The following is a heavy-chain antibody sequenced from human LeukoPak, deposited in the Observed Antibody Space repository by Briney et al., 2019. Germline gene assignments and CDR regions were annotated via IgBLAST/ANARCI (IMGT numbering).Heavy chain of an antibody. CDR1: GFIFSSYA. J-gene: IGHJ4*02. V-gene: IGHV3-30*04. CDR3: AKAGDEAHLKGYSYGFLYFDY. Sequence: PGGSLRLSCAASGFIFSSYAMHWVRQAPGKGLEWVVIVSYDGSDKYYTDSVKGRFTISRDNSKNTLYLQMNSLRAEDTAVYYCAKAGDEAHLKGYSYGFLYFDYWGQGTLVTVSS. D-gene: IGHD5-18*01. CDR2: VSYDGSDK.